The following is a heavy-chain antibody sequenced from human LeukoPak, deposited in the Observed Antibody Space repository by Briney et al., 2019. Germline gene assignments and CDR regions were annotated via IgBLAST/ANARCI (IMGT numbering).Heavy chain of an antibody. CDR1: GFTFSSYA. V-gene: IGHV3-23*01. D-gene: IGHD3-10*01. Sequence: GGSLRLSCAASGFTFSSYAMSRVRQAPGKGLEWVSAISGSGGSTYYADSVKGRFTISRDNSKNTLYLQMNSLRAEDTAVYYCAKEQNRGVIIPYFDYWGQGTLVTVSS. CDR3: AKEQNRGVIIPYFDY. CDR2: ISGSGGST. J-gene: IGHJ4*02.